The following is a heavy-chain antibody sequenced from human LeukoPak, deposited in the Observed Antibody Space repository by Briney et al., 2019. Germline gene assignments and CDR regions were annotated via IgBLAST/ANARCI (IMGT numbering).Heavy chain of an antibody. V-gene: IGHV3-33*01. CDR2: K. CDR3: ARELVVVVPAAVYYYYGMDV. D-gene: IGHD2-2*01. J-gene: IGHJ6*02. Sequence: KYYADSVKGRFTISRDNSKNTLYLQMNSLRAEDTAVYYCARELVVVVPAAVYYYYGMDVWGQGTTVTVSS.